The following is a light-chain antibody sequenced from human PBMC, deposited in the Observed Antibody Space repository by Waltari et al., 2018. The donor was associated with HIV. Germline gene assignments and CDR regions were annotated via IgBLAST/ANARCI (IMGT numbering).Light chain of an antibody. J-gene: IGKJ2*01. V-gene: IGKV3-20*01. CDR3: QQYGSSPGT. CDR2: GAS. CDR1: QSVTSTY. Sequence: EFVLTQSPGTLSLSPGERATLPCRASQSVTSTYLAWYQQKPGQPPRLLIFGASSRATGIPDRFSGSGSGTNFTLTISRLEPEDFAVYYCQQYGSSPGTFGQGTKVEIK.